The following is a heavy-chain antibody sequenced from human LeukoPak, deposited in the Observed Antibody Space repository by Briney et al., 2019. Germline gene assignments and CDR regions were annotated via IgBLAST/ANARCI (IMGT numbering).Heavy chain of an antibody. V-gene: IGHV4-39*07. CDR1: GGSINSSSYY. D-gene: IGHD3-22*01. CDR2: IYYGGST. CDR3: ASLPTVYSRGYLAL. J-gene: IGHJ4*02. Sequence: SETLSLTCAVSGGSINSSSYYWGWIRQPPGKGLEWIGSIYYGGSTYYNPSLKSRVTISVDMSKNQFSLKLSSVTAADTAVYYCASLPTVYSRGYLALWGQGTLVTVSS.